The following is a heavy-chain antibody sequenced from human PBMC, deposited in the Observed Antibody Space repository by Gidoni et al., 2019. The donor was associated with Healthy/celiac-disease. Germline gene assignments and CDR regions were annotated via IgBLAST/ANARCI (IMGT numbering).Heavy chain of an antibody. CDR1: GFTFSSYA. J-gene: IGHJ6*02. V-gene: IGHV3-23*01. Sequence: EVQLLASGGGLVQPGGSLRLSCAASGFTFSSYAMSWVRQAPGKGLEWVSAISGSGGSTYYADSVKGRFTISRDNSKNTLYLQMNSLRAEDTVVYYCAKDPVGHWGEEWFGDPYGMDVWGQGTTVTVSS. CDR3: AKDPVGHWGEEWFGDPYGMDV. CDR2: ISGSGGST. D-gene: IGHD3-10*01.